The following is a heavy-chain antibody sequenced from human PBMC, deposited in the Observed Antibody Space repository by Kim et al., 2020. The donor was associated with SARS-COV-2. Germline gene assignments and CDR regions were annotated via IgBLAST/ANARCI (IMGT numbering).Heavy chain of an antibody. CDR3: ARQGYDILTGYYTYYYFDY. CDR1: VYSFTSYW. D-gene: IGHD3-9*01. CDR2: IYPSDSYT. V-gene: IGHV5-10-1*01. J-gene: IGHJ4*02. Sequence: GESLKISCKGSVYSFTSYWISWVRQMPGKGLEWMGRIYPSDSYTNYSPSFQGHVTISADKSISTAYLQWSSLKASDTAMYYCARQGYDILTGYYTYYYFDYWGQGTLVNVSS.